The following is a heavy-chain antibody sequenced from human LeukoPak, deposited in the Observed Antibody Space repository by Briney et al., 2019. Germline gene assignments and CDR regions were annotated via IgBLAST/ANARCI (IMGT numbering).Heavy chain of an antibody. Sequence: PGGSLRLSCAASGFTFSSYAMSWVRQAPGKGLEWVSAISGSGGSTYYADSVKGRFTISRDKSKNTLYLQMNSLRAEDTAVYYCARGPDSSGWYFREEGYGMDVWGQGTTVTVSS. CDR2: ISGSGGST. CDR1: GFTFSSYA. D-gene: IGHD6-19*01. CDR3: ARGPDSSGWYFREEGYGMDV. J-gene: IGHJ6*02. V-gene: IGHV3-23*01.